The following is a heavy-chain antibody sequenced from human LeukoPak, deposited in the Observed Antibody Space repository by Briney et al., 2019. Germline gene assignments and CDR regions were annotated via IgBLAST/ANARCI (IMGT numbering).Heavy chain of an antibody. V-gene: IGHV4-38-2*02. CDR3: ARARDFDL. Sequence: SETLSPTYTVSGYSISSGYYWGWIRQPPGKGLEWIGSIYYSGSTYYNPSLKSRVTISVDTSKNQFSLKLSSVTAADTAVYYCARARDFDLWGRGTLVTVSS. CDR1: GYSISSGYY. J-gene: IGHJ2*01. CDR2: IYYSGST.